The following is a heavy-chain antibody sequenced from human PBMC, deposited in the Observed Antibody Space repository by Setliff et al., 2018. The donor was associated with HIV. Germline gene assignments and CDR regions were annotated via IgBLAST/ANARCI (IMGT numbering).Heavy chain of an antibody. V-gene: IGHV7-4-1*02. J-gene: IGHJ3*02. Sequence: ASVKVSCKASGYTFSQYALHWVRQAPGQGLEWMGWINTNTGNPTYAQGFTGRFVFSLDTSVSTAYLQISSLKAEDTAVYYCARGLIYSSGWYRNSDAFDIWGQGTMVTVSS. CDR3: ARGLIYSSGWYRNSDAFDI. CDR1: GYTFSQYA. D-gene: IGHD6-19*01. CDR2: INTNTGNP.